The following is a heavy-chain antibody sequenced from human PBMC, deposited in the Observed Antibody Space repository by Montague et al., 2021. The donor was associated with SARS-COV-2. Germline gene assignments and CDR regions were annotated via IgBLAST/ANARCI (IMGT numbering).Heavy chain of an antibody. Sequence: PALVKPTQTLTLTCTFSGFSLDSRGVGVGWFRQPPGQALECLALIYWNDDKRYSPSLKTRLTVTKDTSKNQVVLTMTNMDPVDTATHFCTHKKSGWPIEFAFWGQGAVVTVSS. D-gene: IGHD6-19*01. J-gene: IGHJ4*02. CDR2: IYWNDDK. CDR1: GFSLDSRGVG. CDR3: THKKSGWPIEFAF. V-gene: IGHV2-5*01.